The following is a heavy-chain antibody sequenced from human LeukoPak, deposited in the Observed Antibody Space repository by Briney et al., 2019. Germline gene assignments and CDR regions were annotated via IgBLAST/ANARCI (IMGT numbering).Heavy chain of an antibody. CDR1: GGSISSGDYY. CDR2: IYYSGST. CDR3: ARRGWGTYYTMDV. V-gene: IGHV4-30-4*01. J-gene: IGHJ6*02. Sequence: PSETLSLTCTVSGGSISSGDYYWSWIRQPPGKGLEWIGYIYYSGSTYYNPSLKSRVTISVDTSKNHFSLRLSSVTAADTAVYYCARRGWGTYYTMDVWGQGTTVTVSS. D-gene: IGHD2-21*01.